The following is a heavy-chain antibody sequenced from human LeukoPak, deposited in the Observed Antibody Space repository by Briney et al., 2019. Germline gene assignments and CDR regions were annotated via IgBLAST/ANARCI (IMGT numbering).Heavy chain of an antibody. CDR2: ISYDGKNE. CDR1: GFMFGSHA. J-gene: IGHJ5*01. V-gene: IGHV3-30*04. D-gene: IGHD1-26*01. Sequence: GGSWRLSCAASGFMFGSHALHWVGQAPGKGLEWVAVISYDGKNEKYADSVKGRFTIFRDKSKNTLYLQMNSLRVEDTAVYYCARELSGSYDCWGQGTLVSVSS. CDR3: ARELSGSYDC.